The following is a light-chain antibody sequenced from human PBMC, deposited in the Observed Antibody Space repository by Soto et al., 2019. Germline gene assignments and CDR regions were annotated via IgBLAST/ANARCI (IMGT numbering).Light chain of an antibody. CDR2: AAS. CDR1: QSISSY. J-gene: IGKJ5*01. CDR3: QESYSTPPFT. Sequence: DIQMTQSPSSLSASVGDRVTITCRASQSISSYLNWYQQKPAKAPKLLIYAASSLQSGVPSRFSVSGSGTDFTLTISSLQPEDFATYYCQESYSTPPFTFGQGTRLEIK. V-gene: IGKV1-39*01.